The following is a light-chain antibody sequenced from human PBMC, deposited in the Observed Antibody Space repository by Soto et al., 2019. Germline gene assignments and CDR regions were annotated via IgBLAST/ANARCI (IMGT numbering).Light chain of an antibody. Sequence: QSALTQPASVSGSPGQSITISCIATSSDVGTYDHVSWYQQHPGKAPKLISGVSDRFSGSESGNTASLTISGLQAGDEADYYCFSYAGRSTWVFGGGTQLTVL. J-gene: IGLJ3*02. CDR3: FSYAGRSTWV. V-gene: IGLV2-23*01. CDR1: SSDVGTYDH.